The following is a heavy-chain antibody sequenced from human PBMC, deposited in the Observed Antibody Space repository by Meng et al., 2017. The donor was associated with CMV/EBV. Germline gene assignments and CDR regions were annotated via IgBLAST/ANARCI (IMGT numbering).Heavy chain of an antibody. CDR1: SAASY. D-gene: IGHD2-2*01. CDR2: IYYSGST. J-gene: IGHJ3*02. V-gene: IGHV4-31*02. CDR3: AGAETFRELVPAAIGAFDI. Sequence: SAASYWSWIRQHPWKGLEWIGYIYYSGSTYYNPSLKSRVTISVDTSKNPFSLKLSSVTAADTAVYYCAGAETFRELVPAAIGAFDIWGQGTMVTVSS.